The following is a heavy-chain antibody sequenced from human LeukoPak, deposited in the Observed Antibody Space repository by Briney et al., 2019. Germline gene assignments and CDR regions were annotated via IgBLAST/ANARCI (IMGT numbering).Heavy chain of an antibody. V-gene: IGHV3-30*04. D-gene: IGHD5-24*01. Sequence: GGSLRLSCAASGFTFSSYAMHWVRQAPGKGLEWVAVISYDGSNKYYADSVKGRFTISRDNSKNTLNLQMNSLRAEDTAVYFCARVSRWLQSGMDYWGQGTLVTVSS. CDR3: ARVSRWLQSGMDY. CDR2: ISYDGSNK. CDR1: GFTFSSYA. J-gene: IGHJ4*02.